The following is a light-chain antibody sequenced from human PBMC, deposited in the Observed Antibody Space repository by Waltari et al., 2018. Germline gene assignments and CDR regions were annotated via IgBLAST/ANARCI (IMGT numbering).Light chain of an antibody. J-gene: IGKJ2*01. CDR3: QQSHTMLYT. Sequence: DIQLTQSPSSLSASVGDRVTITCRASQSIDTFLNWYQQRPGKAPKVLIHGATTLQSGVPSRFSGSGSGTHFTLTISSLQPDDFATYFCQQSHTMLYTFGQGTKLEIK. CDR2: GAT. V-gene: IGKV1-39*01. CDR1: QSIDTF.